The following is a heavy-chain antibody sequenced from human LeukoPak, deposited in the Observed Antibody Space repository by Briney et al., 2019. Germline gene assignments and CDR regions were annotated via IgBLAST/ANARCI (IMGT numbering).Heavy chain of an antibody. J-gene: IGHJ5*02. Sequence: GGSLRLSCAASGFTFSSYWMSWVRQAPGKGLEWVANIKQDGSEKYYVDSVKGRFTISRDNAKNSLYLQMNSLRAEDTAVYYCARDLSYSSSSFDPWGQGTLVTVSS. CDR1: GFTFSSYW. CDR3: ARDLSYSSSSFDP. D-gene: IGHD6-6*01. V-gene: IGHV3-7*01. CDR2: IKQDGSEK.